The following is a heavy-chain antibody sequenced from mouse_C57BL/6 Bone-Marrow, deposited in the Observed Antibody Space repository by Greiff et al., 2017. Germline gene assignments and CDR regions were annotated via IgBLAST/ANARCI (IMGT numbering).Heavy chain of an antibody. CDR1: GYTFTSYW. D-gene: IGHD2-5*01. CDR2: IHPSDSVT. J-gene: IGHJ4*01. Sequence: QVQLQQPGAELVKPGASVKVSCKASGYTFTSYWMHWVKQRPGQGLEWIGRIHPSDSVTNYNQKFKGKATLTVDKSSSTAYMKLSSLTSEDSAVYYCAISYDSNYRIAMDYWGQGTSGTVSS. V-gene: IGHV1-74*01. CDR3: AISYDSNYRIAMDY.